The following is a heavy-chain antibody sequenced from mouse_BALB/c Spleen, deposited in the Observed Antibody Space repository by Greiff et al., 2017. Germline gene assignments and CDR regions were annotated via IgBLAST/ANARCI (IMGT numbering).Heavy chain of an antibody. V-gene: IGHV1-18*01. CDR2: INPNNGGT. D-gene: IGHD2-14*01. Sequence: VHVKQSGPELVKPGASVKIPCKASGYTFTDYNMDWVKQSHGKSLEWIGDINPNNGGTIYNQKFKGKATLTVDKSSSTAYMELRSLTSEDTAVYDCARHYYRVYAMDYWGQGTSVTVSS. CDR3: ARHYYRVYAMDY. J-gene: IGHJ4*01. CDR1: GYTFTDYN.